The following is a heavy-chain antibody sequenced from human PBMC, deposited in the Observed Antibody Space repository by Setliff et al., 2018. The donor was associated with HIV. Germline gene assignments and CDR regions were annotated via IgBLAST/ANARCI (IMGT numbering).Heavy chain of an antibody. CDR2: INTSGST. Sequence: SETLSLTCTVSNGSISSGTFYWNWIRQPAGKGLEWIGRINTSGSTNYNPSLKSRVTISVDKSQNQFSLKLSSVTAADTAVYYCARDIWAYGLMGSWGQGTLVTVSS. CDR1: NGSISSGTFY. V-gene: IGHV4-61*02. J-gene: IGHJ5*02. D-gene: IGHD4-17*01. CDR3: ARDIWAYGLMGS.